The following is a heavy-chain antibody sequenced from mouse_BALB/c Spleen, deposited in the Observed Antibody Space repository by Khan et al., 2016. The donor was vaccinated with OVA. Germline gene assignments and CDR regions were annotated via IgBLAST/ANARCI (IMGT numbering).Heavy chain of an antibody. V-gene: IGHV1-4*01. CDR1: GYTFTTYT. J-gene: IGHJ4*01. CDR3: ARSWDGYYPPDPMDY. CDR2: INPSSNYT. D-gene: IGHD2-3*01. Sequence: QVQLQQSGAELARPGASVKMSCKASGYTFTTYTMHWVKQRPGQGLEWIGYINPSSNYTNYSQKFKDKDTWSEDKSSRTAYMQLTSLTSEDSAVYYCARSWDGYYPPDPMDYWGQGTSVTVSS.